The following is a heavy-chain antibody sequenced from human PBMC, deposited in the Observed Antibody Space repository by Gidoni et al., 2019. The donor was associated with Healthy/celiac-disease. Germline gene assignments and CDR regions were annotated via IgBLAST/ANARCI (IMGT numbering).Heavy chain of an antibody. J-gene: IGHJ6*02. V-gene: IGHV4-31*03. D-gene: IGHD3-9*01. CDR1: GGSISSGGSY. Sequence: QVQLQESGPGLVKPSQTPAPTCTVSGGSISSGGSYWTWIRQHPGKGLEWIGYIYYSGSPYYNPSLKSRVTISVDTSKNQFSLKLSSVTAADTAVYYCARDPINYDILTGNYYYYGMDVWGQGTTVTVSS. CDR2: IYYSGSP. CDR3: ARDPINYDILTGNYYYYGMDV.